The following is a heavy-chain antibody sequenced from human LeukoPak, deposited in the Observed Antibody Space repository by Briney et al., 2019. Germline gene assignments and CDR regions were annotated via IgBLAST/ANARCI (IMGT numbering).Heavy chain of an antibody. CDR3: AKQLDSGNYYPTGDDY. D-gene: IGHD3-10*01. CDR1: GLTFSSYA. Sequence: SGGSLRLSCAASGLTFSSYAMSWVRQAPGKGLEWVSAISGSGGSTHYADSVKGRFTISRDNSKNTLYLQMNSLRDEDTAVYYCAKQLDSGNYYPTGDDYWGQGTLVTVSS. V-gene: IGHV3-23*01. J-gene: IGHJ4*02. CDR2: ISGSGGST.